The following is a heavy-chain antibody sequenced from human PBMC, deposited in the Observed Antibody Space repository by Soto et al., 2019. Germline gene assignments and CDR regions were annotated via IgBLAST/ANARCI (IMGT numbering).Heavy chain of an antibody. J-gene: IGHJ4*02. CDR2: IYTSGST. Sequence: SETLSLTCTVSGGSISNYYWRWIRQPAGKGLEWIGRIYTSGSTDYNPSLKSRVTISIDTSKNQFSLKVTSMTAADTAVYYCARERREKIHDGYDIDYWGQGTLVTVSS. D-gene: IGHD5-12*01. V-gene: IGHV4-4*07. CDR1: GGSISNYY. CDR3: ARERREKIHDGYDIDY.